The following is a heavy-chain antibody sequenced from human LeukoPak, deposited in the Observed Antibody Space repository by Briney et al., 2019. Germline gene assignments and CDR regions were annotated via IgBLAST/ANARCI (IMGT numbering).Heavy chain of an antibody. CDR3: SSVVVVPAALVWGAFDI. D-gene: IGHD2-2*01. J-gene: IGHJ3*02. CDR1: GYSISSGYY. CDR2: IYHSGST. Sequence: ASETLSLTCAVSGYSISSGYYWGWIRQPPGKGLEWIGSIYHSGSTYYNPSLKSRVTISVDTSKNQFSLKLSSVTAADTAVYYCSSVVVVPAALVWGAFDIWGQGTMVTVSS. V-gene: IGHV4-38-2*01.